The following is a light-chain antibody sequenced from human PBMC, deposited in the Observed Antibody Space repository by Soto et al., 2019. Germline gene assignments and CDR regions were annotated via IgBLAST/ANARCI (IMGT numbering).Light chain of an antibody. CDR1: HNLLHFTGETF. J-gene: IGKJ5*01. V-gene: IGKV2D-29*02. CDR3: MQSTQIPPT. Sequence: DVVMTQTALSLSVAPGQPASISCKSNHNLLHFTGETFLFWYLQKPGQSPQLLIYEVSTRVSGVPDRFSGSGSGTDFTLEISRVETDDVSIYYCMQSTQIPPTFGQGGRLEI. CDR2: EVS.